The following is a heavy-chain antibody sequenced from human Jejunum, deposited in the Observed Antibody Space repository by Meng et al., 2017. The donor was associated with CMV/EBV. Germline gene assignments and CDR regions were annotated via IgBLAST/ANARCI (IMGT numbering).Heavy chain of an antibody. D-gene: IGHD3-3*01. CDR3: ARDRGVRFLEWLAVVDP. CDR2: FYYNGTT. V-gene: IGHV4-30-4*08. J-gene: IGHJ5*02. CDR1: SITNGDSS. Sequence: SITNGDSSYSVIRQTPGKGLEWIGNFYYNGTTHYNPSLKSRATISVDTSKSQFSLRLNSVTAADTAVYYCARDRGVRFLEWLAVVDPWGQGILVTVSS.